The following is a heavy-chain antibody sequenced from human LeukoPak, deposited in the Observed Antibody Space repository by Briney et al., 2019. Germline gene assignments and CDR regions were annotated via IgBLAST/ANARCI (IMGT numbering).Heavy chain of an antibody. V-gene: IGHV4-4*02. D-gene: IGHD6-25*01. J-gene: IGHJ4*02. CDR2: VHXDGRT. Sequence: SETLSLTCGVSGGXXSSTNWXTXXXXPPGXXXXXIXEVHXDGRTNFNPSLKSRLTMSVDLSENHVSLKLTSVTAADTAVYYCAREGGFYRPLDYSGQGTLVTVSS. CDR1: GGXXSSTNW. CDR3: AREGGFYRPLDY.